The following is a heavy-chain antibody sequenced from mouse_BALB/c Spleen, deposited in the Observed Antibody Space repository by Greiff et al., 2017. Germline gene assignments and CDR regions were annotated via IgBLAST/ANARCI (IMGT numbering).Heavy chain of an antibody. V-gene: IGHV1S26*01. CDR3: ARFTTGGY. CDR2: INPSTGYT. J-gene: IGHJ2*01. D-gene: IGHD1-1*01. CDR1: GYTFTSYW. Sequence: QVQLQQSGAELVKPGASVKMSCKASGYTFTSYWMHWVKQRPGQGLEWIGYINPSTGYTEYNQKFKDKATLTADKSSSTAYMQLSSLTSEDSAVYYCARFTTGGYWGQGTTLTVSS.